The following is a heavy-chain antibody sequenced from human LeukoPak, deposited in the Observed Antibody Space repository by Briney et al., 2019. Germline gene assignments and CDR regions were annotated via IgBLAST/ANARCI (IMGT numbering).Heavy chain of an antibody. V-gene: IGHV1-69*04. CDR3: ARSTAARNFDY. CDR2: IIPILGIA. Sequence: SVKVSCKASGGTFSSYAISWVRQAPGQGLEWMGRIIPILGIANYAQKFQGRVTITADKSTSTAYMELSSLRSEDTAVYYCARSTAARNFDYWGQGTLVTVSS. J-gene: IGHJ4*02. D-gene: IGHD6-25*01. CDR1: GGTFSSYA.